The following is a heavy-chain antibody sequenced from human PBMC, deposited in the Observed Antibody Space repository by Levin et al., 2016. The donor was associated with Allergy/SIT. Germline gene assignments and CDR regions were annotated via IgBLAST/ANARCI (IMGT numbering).Heavy chain of an antibody. CDR2: INPSGGST. V-gene: IGHV1-46*01. CDR3: ARDEYYGSGSYSY. D-gene: IGHD3-10*01. Sequence: WVRQAPGQGLEWMGIINPSGGSTSYAQKFQGRVTMTRDTSTSTVYMELSSLRSEDTAVYYCARDEYYGSGSYSYWGQGTLVTVSS. J-gene: IGHJ4*02.